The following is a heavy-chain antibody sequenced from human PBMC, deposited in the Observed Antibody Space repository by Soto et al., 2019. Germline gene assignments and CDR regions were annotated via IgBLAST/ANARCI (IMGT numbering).Heavy chain of an antibody. Sequence: HPGGSLRLSCAASGFTFSSYGMHWVRQAPGKGLEWVAVISYDGSNKYYADSVKGRFTISRDNSKNTLYLQMNSLRAEDTAVYYCAKDLGNYYDSSGQILGYYGMDVWGQGTTVTVSS. CDR3: AKDLGNYYDSSGQILGYYGMDV. CDR2: ISYDGSNK. J-gene: IGHJ6*02. CDR1: GFTFSSYG. V-gene: IGHV3-30*18. D-gene: IGHD3-22*01.